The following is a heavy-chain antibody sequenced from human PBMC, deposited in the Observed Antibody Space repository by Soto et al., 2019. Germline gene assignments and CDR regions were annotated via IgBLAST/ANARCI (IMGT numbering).Heavy chain of an antibody. CDR3: ASLPGITTFLRDY. Sequence: QLQLQESGPGLVKPSENLSLTCSVSGGSISSPSYYWGWIRQPPGKGLEWIGGIYYSGNTYYNPSLKIRVTIFVDTSRNQFSLKVNSVTAADTAVYFCASLPGITTFLRDYWGKGTLVTVSS. J-gene: IGHJ4*02. CDR1: GGSISSPSYY. D-gene: IGHD1-1*01. V-gene: IGHV4-39*01. CDR2: IYYSGNT.